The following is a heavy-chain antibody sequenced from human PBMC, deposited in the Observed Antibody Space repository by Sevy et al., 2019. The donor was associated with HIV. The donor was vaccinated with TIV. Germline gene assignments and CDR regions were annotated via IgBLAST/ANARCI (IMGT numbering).Heavy chain of an antibody. J-gene: IGHJ4*02. CDR1: GFTFSGSA. V-gene: IGHV3-73*01. Sequence: GGSLRLSCAASGFTFSGSAIHWVRQASGKGLEWIGRIRNKANSYATAYAESVKGRFTISRDDSKNTAYLQMNSLKTDDTAVYYCTRREMGSSSWYPDFDSWGQGTLVTVSS. CDR3: TRREMGSSSWYPDFDS. D-gene: IGHD6-13*01. CDR2: IRNKANSYAT.